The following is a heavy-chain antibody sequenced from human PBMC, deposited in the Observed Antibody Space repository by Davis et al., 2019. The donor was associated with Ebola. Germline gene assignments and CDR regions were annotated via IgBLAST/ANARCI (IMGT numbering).Heavy chain of an antibody. V-gene: IGHV1-24*01. CDR2: FDPEDGET. Sequence: AASVKVSCKASGYTFTSYGISWVRQAPGQGLEWMGGFDPEDGETIYAQKFQGRVTMTEDTSTDTAYMELSSLRSEDTAVYYCATALRITMVQGVRYYYGMDVWGQGTTVTVSS. D-gene: IGHD3-10*01. CDR1: GYTFTSYG. CDR3: ATALRITMVQGVRYYYGMDV. J-gene: IGHJ6*02.